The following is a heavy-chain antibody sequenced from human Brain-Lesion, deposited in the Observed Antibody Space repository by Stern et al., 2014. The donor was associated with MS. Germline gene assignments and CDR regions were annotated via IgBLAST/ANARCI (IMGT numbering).Heavy chain of an antibody. D-gene: IGHD3-22*01. CDR3: ARGARYSDSSGYYFYFDY. J-gene: IGHJ4*02. CDR1: GGSINSGGYY. Sequence: VHLVESGPGLVKPSQTLPLTCTVSGGSINSGGYYWSWIRPYPGKGLEWIGYLYYTGSAYYDPSLKSRLSMSIDTSKNQFSLNLNSVTAADTAVYYCARGARYSDSSGYYFYFDYWGQGTLVTVSS. CDR2: LYYTGSA. V-gene: IGHV4-31*03.